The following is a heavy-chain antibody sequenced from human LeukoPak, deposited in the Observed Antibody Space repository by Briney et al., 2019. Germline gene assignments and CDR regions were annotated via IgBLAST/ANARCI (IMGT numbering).Heavy chain of an antibody. CDR3: AATIAGIAVAGRGFDY. J-gene: IGHJ4*02. D-gene: IGHD6-19*01. V-gene: IGHV1-18*01. CDR1: GYTFTSYA. Sequence: ASVKVSCKASGYTFTSYAISWVRQAPGQGLEWMGWISADNGNTDYAQRFQGRVTMTTDTSTSTAYMELSSLRSEDTAVYYCAATIAGIAVAGRGFDYWGQGTLVTVSS. CDR2: ISADNGNT.